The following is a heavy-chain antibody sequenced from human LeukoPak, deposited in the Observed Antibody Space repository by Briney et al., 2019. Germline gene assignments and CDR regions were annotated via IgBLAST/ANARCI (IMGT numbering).Heavy chain of an antibody. J-gene: IGHJ4*02. V-gene: IGHV3-30*04. CDR3: ARGVEPLAANTLAY. CDR1: GFTFSSYA. D-gene: IGHD1-14*01. CDR2: ISYDGTNK. Sequence: GGSLRLSCAASGFTFSSYALHWVRQGPGKGLEWVGIISYDGTNKNLADSVNGRFTISRDNSKSTLYLQMNSLRAEDTAIYYCARGVEPLAANTLAYWGQGTLVTVSS.